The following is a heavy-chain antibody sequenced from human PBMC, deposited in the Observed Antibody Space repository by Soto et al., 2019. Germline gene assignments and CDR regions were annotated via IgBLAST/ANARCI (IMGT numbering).Heavy chain of an antibody. Sequence: PSETLSLTCSVSGASISNYYWTWIRQSPGKGLEWIGYMYYSGSTNYNPSLKSRVTITIDTSKNQFSLKLRSVTSADTAVYYCAKEAGMGGWFDPWGQGTLVTGS. J-gene: IGHJ5*02. CDR1: GASISNYY. D-gene: IGHD1-26*01. V-gene: IGHV4-59*01. CDR2: MYYSGST. CDR3: AKEAGMGGWFDP.